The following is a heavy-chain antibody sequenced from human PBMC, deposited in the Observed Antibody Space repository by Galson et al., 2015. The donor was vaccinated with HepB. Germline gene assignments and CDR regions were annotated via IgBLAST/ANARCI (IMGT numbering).Heavy chain of an antibody. V-gene: IGHV1-24*01. Sequence: SVKVSCKVSGYTLTELSMHWVRQAPGKGLEWMGGFDPEDGETIYAQKFQGRVTMTEDTSTDTAYMELSSLRSEDTAVYYCATYYYDSTQPDYWGQGTLVTVSS. CDR2: FDPEDGET. CDR3: ATYYYDSTQPDY. J-gene: IGHJ4*02. D-gene: IGHD3-22*01. CDR1: GYTLTELS.